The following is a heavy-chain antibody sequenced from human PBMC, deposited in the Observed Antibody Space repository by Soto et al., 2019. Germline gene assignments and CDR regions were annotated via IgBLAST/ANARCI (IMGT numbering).Heavy chain of an antibody. CDR2: VSPPFRTS. D-gene: IGHD3-10*01. J-gene: IGHJ6*02. Sequence: QVQLVQSGAEVKKPGSSVKVSCKTSGVSFNNNGIGWVRQAPGHGLEWMGGVSPPFRTSNYARKFQGRISITADASTGTVNMELSSLTDEDTAQYYCARVLYYGSGSYSPYGMDVWGQGTTVTVSS. V-gene: IGHV1-69*01. CDR1: GVSFNNNG. CDR3: ARVLYYGSGSYSPYGMDV.